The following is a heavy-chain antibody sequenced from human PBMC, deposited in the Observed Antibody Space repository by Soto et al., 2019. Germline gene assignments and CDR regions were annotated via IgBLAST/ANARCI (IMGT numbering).Heavy chain of an antibody. Sequence: ASVKVSCKASGFTFTSSAMQWVRQARGRRLEWIGWIVVGSGNTNYAQKFQERVTITRDMSTSTAYMELSSLRSEDTAVYYCAADPGTTGTTPDPINFDYWGQGTLVTVSS. CDR1: GFTFTSSA. D-gene: IGHD1-1*01. CDR3: AADPGTTGTTPDPINFDY. V-gene: IGHV1-58*02. J-gene: IGHJ4*02. CDR2: IVVGSGNT.